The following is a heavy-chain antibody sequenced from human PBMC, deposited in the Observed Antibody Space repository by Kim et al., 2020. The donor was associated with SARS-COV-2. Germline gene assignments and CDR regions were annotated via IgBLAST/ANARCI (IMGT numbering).Heavy chain of an antibody. V-gene: IGHV4-59*01. Sequence: KSRVTISVDTSKNQFSLKLSSVTAADTAVYYCARNRYYDILTGYYSYFDYWGQGTLVTVSS. CDR3: ARNRYYDILTGYYSYFDY. D-gene: IGHD3-9*01. J-gene: IGHJ4*02.